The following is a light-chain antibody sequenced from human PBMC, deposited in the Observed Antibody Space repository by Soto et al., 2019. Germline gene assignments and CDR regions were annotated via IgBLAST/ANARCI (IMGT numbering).Light chain of an antibody. CDR1: SSDVGGYNS. V-gene: IGLV2-14*01. CDR3: SSYTSSSTLV. Sequence: QSVLTQPASVSGSPGQSITISCTGTSSDVGGYNSVSWYQQRPGKAPKLMIYDVSNRPSGVSNRFSGSKSGNTASLTISGLQAEDEADYYCSSYTSSSTLVFGGGTKLTVL. CDR2: DVS. J-gene: IGLJ2*01.